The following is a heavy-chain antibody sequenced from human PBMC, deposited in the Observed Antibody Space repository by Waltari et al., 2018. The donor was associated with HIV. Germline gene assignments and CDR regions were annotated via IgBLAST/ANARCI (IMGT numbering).Heavy chain of an antibody. D-gene: IGHD2-15*01. Sequence: EVQLVESGGGLVQPGGSLRLSCAASGFTFSSYSMNWVRQAQGKGLGWVSYISSTSNTRDYADSVKCRFTVSRDNAKNSLSLQMNSLRSEDTAVYFCAKEVVALPHYYYYGLDVWGQGTTVTVSS. CDR3: AKEVVALPHYYYYGLDV. V-gene: IGHV3-48*04. CDR1: GFTFSSYS. J-gene: IGHJ6*02. CDR2: ISSTSNTR.